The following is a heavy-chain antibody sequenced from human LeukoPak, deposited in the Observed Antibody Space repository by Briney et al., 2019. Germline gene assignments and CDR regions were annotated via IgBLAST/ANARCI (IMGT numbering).Heavy chain of an antibody. D-gene: IGHD2-2*03. CDR1: GGSISSGGYY. J-gene: IGHJ3*02. CDR3: ARVDADAFDI. V-gene: IGHV4-31*03. CDR2: IYYSGST. Sequence: SETLSLTCTVSGGSISSGGYYWSWIRQHPGKGLEWIGYIYYSGSTYYNPSRNSRVTISVDTSKNQSSLKLSSVTAADTAVYYCARVDADAFDIWGQGTMVTVSS.